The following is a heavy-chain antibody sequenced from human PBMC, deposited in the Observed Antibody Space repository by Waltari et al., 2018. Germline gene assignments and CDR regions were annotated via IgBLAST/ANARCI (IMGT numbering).Heavy chain of an antibody. CDR2: IYYSGST. CDR3: ARDRRGGYSSSFDY. D-gene: IGHD6-6*01. CDR1: GGSISSHY. Sequence: QVQLQESGPGLVKPSETLSLTCTVSGGSISSHYWSWIRRPPGKGLEWIGYIYYSGSTNYNPSLKSRVTISVDTSKNQFSLKLSSVTAADTAVYYCARDRRGGYSSSFDYWGQGTLVTVSS. J-gene: IGHJ4*02. V-gene: IGHV4-59*11.